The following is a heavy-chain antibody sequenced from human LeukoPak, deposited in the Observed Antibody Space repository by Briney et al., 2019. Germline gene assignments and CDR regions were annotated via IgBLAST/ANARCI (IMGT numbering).Heavy chain of an antibody. D-gene: IGHD5-12*01. Sequence: ASVKVSCKASGYTFTGYGITWVRQAPGQGLEWMGWISTYNGDTNYAQSLQGRVTMTTDTSTSTAYMESRNLRSDDTAVYYCARGRGSTSRYWGQGTLVTVSS. CDR2: ISTYNGDT. CDR3: ARGRGSTSRY. CDR1: GYTFTGYG. J-gene: IGHJ4*02. V-gene: IGHV1-18*01.